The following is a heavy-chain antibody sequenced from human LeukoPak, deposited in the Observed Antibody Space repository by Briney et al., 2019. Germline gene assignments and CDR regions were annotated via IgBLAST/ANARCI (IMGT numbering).Heavy chain of an antibody. Sequence: SETLSLTCAVYGGSFSGYYWSWIRQPPGKGLEWIGEINHSGSTNYNPSLKSRVTISVDTSKNQFSLKLSSVTAADTAVYYCARRFRRRIDPWGQGTLVTVSS. J-gene: IGHJ5*02. CDR2: INHSGST. CDR1: GGSFSGYY. CDR3: ARRFRRRIDP. D-gene: IGHD3-16*01. V-gene: IGHV4-34*01.